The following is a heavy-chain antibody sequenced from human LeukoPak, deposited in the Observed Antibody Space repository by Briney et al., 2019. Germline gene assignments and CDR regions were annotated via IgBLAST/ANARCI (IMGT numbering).Heavy chain of an antibody. CDR2: IIPIFGTA. J-gene: IGHJ3*02. CDR1: GYTFTSFD. D-gene: IGHD2-21*02. V-gene: IGHV1-69*13. CDR3: AREMVTRSTFDI. Sequence: GASVKVSCKASGYTFTSFDFNWVRQAPGQGLEWMGGIIPIFGTANYAQKFQGRVTITADESTSTAYMELSSLRSEDTAVYYCAREMVTRSTFDIWGQGTMVTVSS.